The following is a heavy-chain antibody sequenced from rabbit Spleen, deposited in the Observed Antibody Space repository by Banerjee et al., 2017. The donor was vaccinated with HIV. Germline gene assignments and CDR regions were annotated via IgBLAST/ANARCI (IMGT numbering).Heavy chain of an antibody. CDR2: IYAGGSSST. J-gene: IGHJ4*01. V-gene: IGHV1S40*01. D-gene: IGHD6-1*01. CDR1: GFSFSSDYY. CDR3: ARAPTTYDWTNSDL. Sequence: QSLEESGGDLVKPGASLTLTCTASGFSFSSDYYMCWVRQAPGKGLECIACIYAGGSSSTYYASWAKGRFTISKTSSTTVTLQMTSLTAADTATYFCARAPTTYDWTNSDLWGQGTLVTVS.